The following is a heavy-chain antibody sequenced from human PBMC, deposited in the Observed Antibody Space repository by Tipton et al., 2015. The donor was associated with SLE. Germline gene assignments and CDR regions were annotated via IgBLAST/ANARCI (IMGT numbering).Heavy chain of an antibody. D-gene: IGHD3-22*01. Sequence: SLRLSCAASGFTFSSYGMHWVRQAPGKGLEWVAVISDDGGNKNYADSVQGRFTISRDNSKNTLYLQMNSLRAEDTAVYYCAKDLEGYYYDSSGIDYWGQGTLVTVS. CDR2: ISDDGGNK. V-gene: IGHV3-30*18. J-gene: IGHJ4*02. CDR1: GFTFSSYG. CDR3: AKDLEGYYYDSSGIDY.